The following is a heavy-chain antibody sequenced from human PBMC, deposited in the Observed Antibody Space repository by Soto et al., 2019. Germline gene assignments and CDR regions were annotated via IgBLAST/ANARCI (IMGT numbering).Heavy chain of an antibody. Sequence: EVQLVESGGGVVQPGESLRLSCAASGFTFSAYDMHWVRQTTGKGLEWVSAIGAADDPYYLGSVKGRFTITRENAKNSLYLQMNSRRAEDTSVYYCGRAYSGRLPRRADYYFAMDVWGQGTTVTVSS. CDR2: IGAADDP. CDR3: GRAYSGRLPRRADYYFAMDV. D-gene: IGHD2-15*01. CDR1: GFTFSAYD. V-gene: IGHV3-13*05. J-gene: IGHJ6*02.